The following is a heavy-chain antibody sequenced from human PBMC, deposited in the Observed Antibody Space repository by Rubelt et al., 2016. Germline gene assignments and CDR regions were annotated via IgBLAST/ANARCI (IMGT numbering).Heavy chain of an antibody. J-gene: IGHJ4*02. D-gene: IGHD6-13*01. CDR3: ARDVNSWYYFDY. Sequence: EVQVLESGGGLVQPGGSLRLSCSASGFTFSSYSMNWVRQAPGKGLEGGSSISSSSRSMYYADPGKGRSTISRDSAKNSLNLQMNSLRAEDTAVYYCARDVNSWYYFDYWGQGTLVTVSS. V-gene: IGHV3-21*01. CDR1: GFTFSSYS. CDR2: ISSSSRSM.